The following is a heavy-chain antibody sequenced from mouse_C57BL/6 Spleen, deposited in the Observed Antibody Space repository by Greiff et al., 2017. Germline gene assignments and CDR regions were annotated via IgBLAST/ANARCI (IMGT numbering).Heavy chain of an antibody. J-gene: IGHJ1*03. CDR1: GYTFTSYW. Sequence: QVQLQQPGAELVMPGASVKLSCKASGYTFTSYWMHWVKQRPGQGLEWIGEIDPSDSYTNYNPKFKGKSTLNVDKSSSTAYKQLSSVTSEDAAVYYWARATVYYYGSKDWYFDVWGTGTTVTVSS. CDR3: ARATVYYYGSKDWYFDV. D-gene: IGHD1-1*01. V-gene: IGHV1-69*01. CDR2: IDPSDSYT.